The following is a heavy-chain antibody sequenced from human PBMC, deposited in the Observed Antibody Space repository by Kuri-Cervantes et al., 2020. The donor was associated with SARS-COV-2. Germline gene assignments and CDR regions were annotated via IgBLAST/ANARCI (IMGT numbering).Heavy chain of an antibody. Sequence: SETLSLTCTVSGGSINSYHWSWIRQPPGKGLEWIGYIYDSAITKYTPSLKSRVTMSVDTSKNQFSLKLTAVTATDTAIYYCAGYCSGGNCWGDFDYWGQGTLVTVSS. CDR2: IYDSAIT. CDR3: AGYCSGGNCWGDFDY. D-gene: IGHD2-15*01. J-gene: IGHJ4*02. V-gene: IGHV4-59*01. CDR1: GGSINSYH.